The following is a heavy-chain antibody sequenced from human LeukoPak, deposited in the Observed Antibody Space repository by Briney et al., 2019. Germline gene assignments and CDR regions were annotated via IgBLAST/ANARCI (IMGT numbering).Heavy chain of an antibody. CDR3: ARGWPPTSLHLAHTWFDP. J-gene: IGHJ5*02. V-gene: IGHV3-21*01. Sequence: GGSLRLSCAASGFTFSSYAMNWVRQAPGKGLEWVASISSSSSYIYIADSVKGRFTISRDNAKNSLYLQMNSLRAEDTAVYYCARGWPPTSLHLAHTWFDPWGQGTLVTVSS. CDR1: GFTFSSYA. CDR2: ISSSSSYI.